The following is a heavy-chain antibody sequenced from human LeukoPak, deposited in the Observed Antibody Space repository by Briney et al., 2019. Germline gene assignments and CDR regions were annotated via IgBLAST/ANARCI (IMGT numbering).Heavy chain of an antibody. J-gene: IGHJ4*02. D-gene: IGHD3-22*01. CDR1: GGSISSSSYY. CDR2: IYYSGST. Sequence: SETLSLTCTVSGGSISSSSYYWGWIRQPPGKGLEWIGSIYYSGSTYYNLSLKSRVTISVDTSKNQFSLKLSSVTAADTAVYYCARPAYSGSGYYFHYWGQGTLVTVSS. CDR3: ARPAYSGSGYYFHY. V-gene: IGHV4-39*07.